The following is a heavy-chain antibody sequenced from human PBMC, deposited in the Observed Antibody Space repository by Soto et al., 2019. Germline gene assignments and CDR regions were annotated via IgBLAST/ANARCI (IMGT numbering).Heavy chain of an antibody. J-gene: IGHJ6*02. CDR1: GFSFSTYS. Sequence: EVQLVESGGGLVKPGGSLRLSCEASGFSFSTYSMHWVRQAPGKGLEWVSSIGRRSDIYYADSVKGRFTISRDNAKNSVSLQMNSLRDEDTAVYYCGREETAWPLAYGLEVWGQGTTVTVSS. V-gene: IGHV3-21*01. CDR2: IGRRSDI. D-gene: IGHD2-21*02. CDR3: GREETAWPLAYGLEV.